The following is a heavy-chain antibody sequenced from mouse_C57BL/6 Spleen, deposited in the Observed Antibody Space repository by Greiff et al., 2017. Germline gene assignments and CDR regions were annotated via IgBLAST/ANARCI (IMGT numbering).Heavy chain of an antibody. D-gene: IGHD1-1*01. CDR3: ARHEGASYPFDY. CDR2: FYPGSGSI. V-gene: IGHV1-62-2*01. Sequence: QVQLKESGAELVKPGASVKLSCKASGYTFTEYTIHWVKQRSGQGLEWIGWFYPGSGSIKYNEKFKDKATLTADKSSSTVYMEFSRLTSEDSAVYFCARHEGASYPFDYWGQGTTLTVSS. CDR1: GYTFTEYT. J-gene: IGHJ2*01.